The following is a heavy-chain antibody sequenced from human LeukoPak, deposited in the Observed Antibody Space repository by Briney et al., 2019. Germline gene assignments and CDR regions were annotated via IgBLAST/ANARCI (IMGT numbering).Heavy chain of an antibody. CDR2: ITGSGSII. V-gene: IGHV3-11*04. D-gene: IGHD1-26*01. Sequence: PGGSLRLSCAASGFAFSDDYMTWIRQAPGKGLEWLSYITGSGSIIYYADSVKGRFTISRDNAKNSLYLQMNSLRAEDAAVYYCAREDQAYVGYWGQGTLVTVSS. CDR1: GFAFSDDY. J-gene: IGHJ4*02. CDR3: AREDQAYVGY.